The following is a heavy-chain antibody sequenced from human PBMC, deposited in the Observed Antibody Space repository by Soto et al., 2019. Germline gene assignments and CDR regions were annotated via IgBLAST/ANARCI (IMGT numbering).Heavy chain of an antibody. CDR2: INPNSGGT. CDR1: GYTFTGYY. Sequence: QVQLVQSGAEVKKPGASVKVSCKASGYTFTGYYMHWVRQAPGQGLEWMGWINPNSGGTNYAQKFQGWVTMTRDTSFSTASMELSRLRSDDTAVYYCARGRRINIVATPPEKGRAYYYGMDVWGQGTTVTVSS. J-gene: IGHJ6*02. V-gene: IGHV1-2*04. D-gene: IGHD5-12*01. CDR3: ARGRRINIVATPPEKGRAYYYGMDV.